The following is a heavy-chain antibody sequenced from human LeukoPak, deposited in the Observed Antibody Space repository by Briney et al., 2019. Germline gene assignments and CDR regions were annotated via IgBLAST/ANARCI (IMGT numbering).Heavy chain of an antibody. CDR3: ARSLDDSSGYYVPFDY. J-gene: IGHJ4*02. CDR1: GFTFNTFN. V-gene: IGHV3-21*04. D-gene: IGHD3-22*01. CDR2: ITSGGDYI. Sequence: GGSLRLSCAASGFTFNTFNMNWVRQAPGKGLEWVSSITSGGDYIYYADSVKGRFTTSRDNAKNSLYLQMNSLRAEDTAVYYCARSLDDSSGYYVPFDYWGQGTLVTVSS.